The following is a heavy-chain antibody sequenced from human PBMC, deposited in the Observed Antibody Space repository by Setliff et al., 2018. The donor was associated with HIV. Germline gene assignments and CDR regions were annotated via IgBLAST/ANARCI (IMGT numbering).Heavy chain of an antibody. V-gene: IGHV4-38-2*01. CDR2: ISQSGNT. CDR1: GYSISSASY. J-gene: IGHJ3*01. Sequence: NPSETLSLTCAVSGYSISSASYWGWLRQPPGKGLEWIGSISQSGNTYYTPSLKSRVTISVDTSKNEFSLKVSSVTATDTAIYYCARRSREDAFDVWGQGTMGT. CDR3: ARRSREDAFDV.